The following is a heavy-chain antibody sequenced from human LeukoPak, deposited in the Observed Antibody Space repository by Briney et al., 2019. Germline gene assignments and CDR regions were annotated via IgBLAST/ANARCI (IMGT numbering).Heavy chain of an antibody. CDR1: GFTFSSYG. Sequence: PGRSLRLSCAASGFTFSSYGMHWVRQAPGKGLEWVAVISCDGSNKYYADSVKGRFTISRDNSKNTLYLQINSLRAEDTAVYYCAKGDRGYSYGPDYWGQGTLVTVSS. CDR3: AKGDRGYSYGPDY. CDR2: ISCDGSNK. J-gene: IGHJ4*02. V-gene: IGHV3-30*18. D-gene: IGHD5-18*01.